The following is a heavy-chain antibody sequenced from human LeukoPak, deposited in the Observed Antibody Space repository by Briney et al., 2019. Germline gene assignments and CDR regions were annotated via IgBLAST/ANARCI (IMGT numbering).Heavy chain of an antibody. V-gene: IGHV3-9*01. Sequence: PGGSLRLSCAASGFTFDDYAMHWVRHAPGKGLEWVSGISWNSGSIGYADSVKGRFTISRDNAKNSLYLQMNSLRAEDTALYYCVRDYGDSGFDYWGQGTLVTVSS. J-gene: IGHJ4*02. CDR1: GFTFDDYA. CDR3: VRDYGDSGFDY. D-gene: IGHD4-17*01. CDR2: ISWNSGSI.